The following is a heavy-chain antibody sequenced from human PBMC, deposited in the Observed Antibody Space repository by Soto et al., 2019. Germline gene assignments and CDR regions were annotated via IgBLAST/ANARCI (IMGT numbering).Heavy chain of an antibody. Sequence: ASVNVSCKSSGYTFTDYHIHWVRQAPGQGLEWMGWISPHSGGTNYAQKFQGRVTMTWDTSISTAYLELSRLRSDDTAVYFCVRFMILDVSLDYWGLGTLVTVSS. CDR3: VRFMILDVSLDY. V-gene: IGHV1-2*02. CDR2: ISPHSGGT. D-gene: IGHD3-22*01. CDR1: GYTFTDYH. J-gene: IGHJ4*02.